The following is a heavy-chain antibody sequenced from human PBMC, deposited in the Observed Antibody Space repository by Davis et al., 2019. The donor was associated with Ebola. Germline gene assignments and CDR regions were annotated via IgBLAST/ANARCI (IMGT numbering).Heavy chain of an antibody. CDR2: ISGSGGST. CDR1: GFTFSSYA. Sequence: GGSLRLSCAASGFTFSSYAMSWVRQAPGKGLEWVSAISGSGGSTYYADSVKGRFTISRDNSKNTLYLQMNSLRAEDTAVYYCARDSKVVLLLGFYGMDVWSQGTTVTVSS. V-gene: IGHV3-23*01. J-gene: IGHJ6*02. D-gene: IGHD3-16*01. CDR3: ARDSKVVLLLGFYGMDV.